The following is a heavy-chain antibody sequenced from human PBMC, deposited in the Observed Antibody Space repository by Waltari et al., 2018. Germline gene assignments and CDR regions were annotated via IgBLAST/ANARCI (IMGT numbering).Heavy chain of an antibody. CDR2: IIPIFGTA. CDR3: ARVPEYYDSSGYHEYYFDY. V-gene: IGHV1-69*13. CDR1: GGTFSSYA. D-gene: IGHD3-22*01. Sequence: QVQLVQSGAEVKKPGSSVKVSCKASGGTFSSYAISWVRQAPGQGLEWMGGIIPIFGTANYAQKFQGRVTITADESTSTAYMELSSLRSEDTAVYYCARVPEYYDSSGYHEYYFDYWGQGTLVTVSS. J-gene: IGHJ4*02.